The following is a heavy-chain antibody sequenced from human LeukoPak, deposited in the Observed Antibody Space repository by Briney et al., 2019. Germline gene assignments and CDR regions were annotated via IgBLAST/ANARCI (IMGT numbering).Heavy chain of an antibody. CDR1: GGSISSYY. D-gene: IGHD3-3*01. V-gene: IGHV4-59*01. Sequence: SETLSLTCTVSGGSISSYYWSWIRQPPGKGLEWIGYIYYSGSTNYNPSLKSRVTISVDTSKNQFSLKLSSGTAADTAVYYCASYDFWSGWNAFDIWGQGTMVTVSS. CDR2: IYYSGST. J-gene: IGHJ3*02. CDR3: ASYDFWSGWNAFDI.